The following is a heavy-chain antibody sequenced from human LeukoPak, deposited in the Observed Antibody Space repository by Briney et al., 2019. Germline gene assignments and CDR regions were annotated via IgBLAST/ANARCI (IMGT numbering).Heavy chain of an antibody. Sequence: SETLSLTCAVYGGSFSGYYWSWIRQPPGKGLEWIGEINHSGSTNYNPSLKSRVTISVDTSKNQFSLKLSSVTAADTAVYYCAAEDSSTSSMDVWGEGTTVTVSS. J-gene: IGHJ6*04. D-gene: IGHD2-2*01. V-gene: IGHV4-34*01. CDR1: GGSFSGYY. CDR3: AAEDSSTSSMDV. CDR2: INHSGST.